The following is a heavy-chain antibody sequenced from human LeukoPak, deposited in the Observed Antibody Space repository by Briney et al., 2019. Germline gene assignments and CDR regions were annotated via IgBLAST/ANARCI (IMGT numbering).Heavy chain of an antibody. CDR2: IYTSGST. CDR1: GGSISSGSYY. V-gene: IGHV4-61*02. D-gene: IGHD3-10*01. J-gene: IGHJ6*02. CDR3: ARFRYYYGSGSYYNQYYYGMDV. Sequence: PSETLSLTCTVSGGSISSGSYYWSWIRQPAGKGLEWIGRIYTSGSTNYNPSLKSRVTISVDTSKNQFSLKLSSVTAADTAVYYCARFRYYYGSGSYYNQYYYGMDVWGQGTTVTVSS.